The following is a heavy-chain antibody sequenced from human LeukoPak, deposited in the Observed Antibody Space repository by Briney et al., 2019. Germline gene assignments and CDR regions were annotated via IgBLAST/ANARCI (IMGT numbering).Heavy chain of an antibody. J-gene: IGHJ6*03. V-gene: IGHV5-51*01. CDR2: IYPGDSDT. CDR3: ARISRDGYNAYYYYYMDV. Sequence: GESLKISCKGSGYSFTSYWIGWVRQMPGKGLEWMGIIYPGDSDTRYSPSFQGQVTISADKSISTAYLQWSSLKASDTAMYYCARISRDGYNAYYYYYMDVWGKGTTVTLSS. D-gene: IGHD5-24*01. CDR1: GYSFTSYW.